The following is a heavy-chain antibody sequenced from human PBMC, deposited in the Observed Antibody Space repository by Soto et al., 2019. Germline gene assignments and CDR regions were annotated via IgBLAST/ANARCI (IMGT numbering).Heavy chain of an antibody. V-gene: IGHV4-39*01. Sequence: PSETMSLTSTVSGGSLSSSSYYWGWIRQPPGKGLEWIGSIYYSGSTYYNPSLKSRVTISVDTSKNQFSLKLSSVTAADTAVYYCVPSNWFDPWGQGTLVTVSS. CDR2: IYYSGST. CDR3: VPSNWFDP. J-gene: IGHJ5*02. CDR1: GGSLSSSSYY.